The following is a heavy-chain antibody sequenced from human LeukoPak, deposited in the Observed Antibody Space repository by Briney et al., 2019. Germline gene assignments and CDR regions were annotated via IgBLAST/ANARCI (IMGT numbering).Heavy chain of an antibody. CDR1: GFTFDDYG. Sequence: GGSLGLSCAASGFTFDDYGMSWVRQGPGKGLEWVSGINWNGGNTGYADSVKGRFTIFRDNAKNSLYLEMDSLRVEDTALYYCARTSDGSWFDPWGQGTLVTVSS. D-gene: IGHD2-15*01. J-gene: IGHJ5*02. V-gene: IGHV3-20*04. CDR3: ARTSDGSWFDP. CDR2: INWNGGNT.